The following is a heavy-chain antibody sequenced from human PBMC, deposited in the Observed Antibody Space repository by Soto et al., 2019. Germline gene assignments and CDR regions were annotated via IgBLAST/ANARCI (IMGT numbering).Heavy chain of an antibody. J-gene: IGHJ3*02. CDR2: IIPIFGTA. D-gene: IGHD3-22*01. V-gene: IGHV1-69*13. CDR1: GYTFTSYG. Sequence: SVKVSCKASGYTFTSYGISWVRQAPGQGLEWMGGIIPIFGTANYAQKFQGRVTITADESTSTAYMELSSLRSEDTAVYYCATGYDSSGYYPHPDAFDIWGQGTMVTVSS. CDR3: ATGYDSSGYYPHPDAFDI.